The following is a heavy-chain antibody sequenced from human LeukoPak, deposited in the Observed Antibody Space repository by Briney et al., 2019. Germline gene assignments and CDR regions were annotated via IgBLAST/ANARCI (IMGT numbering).Heavy chain of an antibody. J-gene: IGHJ3*02. CDR1: GFTFSNYW. V-gene: IGHV3-7*01. CDR3: ARDTDDFQGLDI. CDR2: INLDGRQR. D-gene: IGHD3-3*01. Sequence: GGSLRLSCVVSGFTFSNYWMSWVRQAPGKGLEWVANINLDGRQRFYVDSVKGRFTISRASTENSLYMQMNSLRVEDTAVHYCARDTDDFQGLDIWGQGTMVTVSS.